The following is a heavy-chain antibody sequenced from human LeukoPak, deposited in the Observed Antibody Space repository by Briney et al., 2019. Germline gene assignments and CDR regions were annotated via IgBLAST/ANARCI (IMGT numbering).Heavy chain of an antibody. V-gene: IGHV3-9*01. D-gene: IGHD6-13*01. CDR3: ARDVDVESSSWYKYYYYYGMDV. Sequence: GRSLRLSCAASGFTFDDYGMHWVRQAPGKGLEWVSGISWNSGSIGYADSVKGRFTISRDNAKNSLYLQMDSLRAEDTAVYYCARDVDVESSSWYKYYYYYGMDVWGQGTTVTVSS. J-gene: IGHJ6*02. CDR2: ISWNSGSI. CDR1: GFTFDDYG.